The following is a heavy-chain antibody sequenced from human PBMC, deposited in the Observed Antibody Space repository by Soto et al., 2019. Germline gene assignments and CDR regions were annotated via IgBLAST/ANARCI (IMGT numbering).Heavy chain of an antibody. CDR1: GGSISSGGYY. D-gene: IGHD2-15*01. J-gene: IGHJ4*02. CDR3: ARDRIRGGYALDY. CDR2: IYYSGST. Sequence: SETLSLTCTVSGGSISSGGYYWSWIRQHPGKGLEWIGYIYYSGSTYYNPSLKSRVTISVDTSKNQFSLKLSSVTAADTAVYYCARDRIRGGYALDYWGQGTLVTVSS. V-gene: IGHV4-31*03.